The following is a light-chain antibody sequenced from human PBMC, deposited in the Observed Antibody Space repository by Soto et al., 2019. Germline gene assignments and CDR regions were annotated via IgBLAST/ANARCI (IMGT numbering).Light chain of an antibody. Sequence: QSALTQPASVSGSPGQSLTICCTGTSSDVGGYNYVSWYQQHPGKAPKLMIYDVSNRPSGVSNRFSGSKSGNTASLTISGLQAEDEADYYCSSYTSSSLVFGTGTKVTVL. J-gene: IGLJ1*01. CDR2: DVS. V-gene: IGLV2-14*01. CDR1: SSDVGGYNY. CDR3: SSYTSSSLV.